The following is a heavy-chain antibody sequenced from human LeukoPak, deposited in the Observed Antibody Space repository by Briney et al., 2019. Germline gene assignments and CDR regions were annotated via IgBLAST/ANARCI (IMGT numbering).Heavy chain of an antibody. Sequence: GGSLRLSCAASGFTFSSYAMSWVRQAPGKGLEWVSAISGSGGSTYYADSVKGRFTISRDNSKNTLYLQMNSLRAEDTAVYYCAKDQIGYCSGGSCLDGGLSYMDVWAKGPRSPSP. V-gene: IGHV3-23*01. CDR1: GFTFSSYA. D-gene: IGHD2-15*01. J-gene: IGHJ6*03. CDR3: AKDQIGYCSGGSCLDGGLSYMDV. CDR2: ISGSGGST.